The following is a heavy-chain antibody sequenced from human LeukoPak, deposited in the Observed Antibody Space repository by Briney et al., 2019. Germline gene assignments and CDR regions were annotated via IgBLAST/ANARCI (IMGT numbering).Heavy chain of an antibody. D-gene: IGHD3-10*01. J-gene: IGHJ4*02. V-gene: IGHV4-34*01. CDR3: ASYGSGTSRFDY. CDR1: GGSFSGYY. Sequence: TLSLTCAVYGGSFSGYYWSWIRQPPGKGLEWIGEINHSGSTNYNPSLKSRVTISVDTSKNQFSLKLSSVTAADTAVYYCASYGSGTSRFDYWGQGTLVTVSS. CDR2: INHSGST.